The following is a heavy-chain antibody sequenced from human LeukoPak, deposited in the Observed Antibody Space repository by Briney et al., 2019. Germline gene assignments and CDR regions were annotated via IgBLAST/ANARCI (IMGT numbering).Heavy chain of an antibody. V-gene: IGHV1-18*04. CDR2: ISGYNGHT. CDR3: VRDRGDNAGWIFFDY. D-gene: IGHD6-19*01. J-gene: IGHJ4*02. CDR1: DYTFTIFG. Sequence: ASVKVSCKASDYTFTIFGISWVRQAPGQGLEWMGWISGYNGHTKYAQNLQGRVTMTTDTSTSTAYMELRSLRSDDTAVYYCVRDRGDNAGWIFFDYWGQGTLVTVSS.